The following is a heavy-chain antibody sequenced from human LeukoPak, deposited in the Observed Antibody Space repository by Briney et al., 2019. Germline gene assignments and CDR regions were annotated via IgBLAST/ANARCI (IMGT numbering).Heavy chain of an antibody. V-gene: IGHV3-53*01. CDR2: IYSSGDT. CDR3: ARGPPKQWLAEWLDY. D-gene: IGHD6-19*01. CDR1: GFTVSSNY. J-gene: IGHJ4*02. Sequence: GGSLRLSCAASGFTVSSNYMSWVRQAPGKGLEWVSLIYSSGDTYYADSVKGRFTISRDNSKSTVYLQMNSLRAEDTAVYYYARGPPKQWLAEWLDYWGQGTLVTVSS.